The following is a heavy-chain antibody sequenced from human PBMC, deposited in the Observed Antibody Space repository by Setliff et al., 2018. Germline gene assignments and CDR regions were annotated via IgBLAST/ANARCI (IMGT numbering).Heavy chain of an antibody. D-gene: IGHD6-13*01. CDR3: VRPRYSSTWYEVGAFDI. V-gene: IGHV5-51*01. Sequence: GESLKISCQGSGYTFTNYWIGWVRQMPGKGLEWMGILKPGDSGIRYSPSFQGQVTLSADTSIATAYLHWTSLKASDTAMYYCVRPRYSSTWYEVGAFDIWGQGTMVTVSS. J-gene: IGHJ3*02. CDR1: GYTFTNYW. CDR2: LKPGDSGI.